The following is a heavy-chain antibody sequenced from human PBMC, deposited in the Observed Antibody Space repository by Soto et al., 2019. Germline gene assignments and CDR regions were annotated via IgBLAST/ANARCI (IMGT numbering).Heavy chain of an antibody. Sequence: GGSLRLSCAASGFTFSNAWMNWVRQAPGKGLEWVGRIKSKTDGGTTDYAAPVKGRFTISRDDSKNTLYLQMNSLKTEDTAVYYCTTDPIILPGDYYYGMDVWGQGTTVTVSS. CDR3: TTDPIILPGDYYYGMDV. CDR2: IKSKTDGGTT. V-gene: IGHV3-15*07. D-gene: IGHD2-15*01. J-gene: IGHJ6*02. CDR1: GFTFSNAW.